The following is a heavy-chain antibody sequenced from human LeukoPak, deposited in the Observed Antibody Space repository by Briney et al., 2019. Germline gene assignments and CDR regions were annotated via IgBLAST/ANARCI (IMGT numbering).Heavy chain of an antibody. J-gene: IGHJ3*01. V-gene: IGHV1-3*01. CDR3: ARGRDIVVVPARTGAFDV. Sequence: ASVKVSCKASGYTFTSYAMHWVSQAPGQRLEWMGWINAGNGNTKYSQKFQGRVTITRDTSASTAYMELSSLRSEDTAVYYCARGRDIVVVPARTGAFDVWGQGTMVTVSS. CDR1: GYTFTSYA. D-gene: IGHD2-2*01. CDR2: INAGNGNT.